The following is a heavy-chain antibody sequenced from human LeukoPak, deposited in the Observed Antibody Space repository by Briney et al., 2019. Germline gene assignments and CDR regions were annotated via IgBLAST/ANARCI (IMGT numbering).Heavy chain of an antibody. D-gene: IGHD1-26*01. J-gene: IGHJ4*02. CDR3: ARHRHGSYSGGFVDY. V-gene: IGHV4-34*01. CDR2: INHSGST. CDR1: GGSFSGYY. Sequence: PSETLSLTCAVYGGSFSGYYWSWIRQPPGKGLEWIGEINHSGSTNYNPSLKSRVTISVDTSKNQFSLKLSSVTAADTAVYYCARHRHGSYSGGFVDYWGQGTLVTVSS.